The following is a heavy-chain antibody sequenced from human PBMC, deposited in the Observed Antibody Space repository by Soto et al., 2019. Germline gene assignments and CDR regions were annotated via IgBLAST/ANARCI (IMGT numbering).Heavy chain of an antibody. D-gene: IGHD5-12*01. J-gene: IGHJ4*02. V-gene: IGHV1-69*13. Sequence: ASVKVSCKASGVTFSRQDMRWVRQAPGQGLEWKGGIIPIFGTPQYAEKFKDRVTITADETKSTAYKEKSNLKSEDKAEYYCATNEGRDGYSFDYWGQGTLVTVSS. CDR3: ATNEGRDGYSFDY. CDR2: IIPIFGTP. CDR1: GVTFSRQD.